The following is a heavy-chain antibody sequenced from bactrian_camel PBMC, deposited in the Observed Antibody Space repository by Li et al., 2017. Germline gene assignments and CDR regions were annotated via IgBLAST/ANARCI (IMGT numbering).Heavy chain of an antibody. CDR3: AADLSLARCRGHRWYDPNRYRD. CDR1: GYTVRSGC. D-gene: IGHD6*01. V-gene: IGHV3S6*01. CDR2: IDSDGST. Sequence: QVQLVESGGGSVQPGGSLRLSCVVSGYTVRSGCMAWYRQAPGKERERVARIDSDGSTRYADSVKGRFTISQDNARTLSLEMNSLKPEDTAMYFCAADLSLARCRGHRWYDPNRYRDWGQGTQVTVS. J-gene: IGHJ4*01.